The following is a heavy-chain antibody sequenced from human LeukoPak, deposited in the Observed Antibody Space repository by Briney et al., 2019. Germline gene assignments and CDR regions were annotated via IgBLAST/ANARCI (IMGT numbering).Heavy chain of an antibody. CDR2: VRYDGSNK. J-gene: IGHJ4*02. CDR3: AKENTVLTPFDY. V-gene: IGHV3-30*02. D-gene: IGHD2-8*01. Sequence: PGGSLRLSCAASGFTFSSYGMHWVRQAPGKGLEWVAFVRYDGSNKYYADSVKGRFTISRDNSKNTLYLQMNNLRAEDTAVYYCAKENTVLTPFDYWGQGTLVTVSS. CDR1: GFTFSSYG.